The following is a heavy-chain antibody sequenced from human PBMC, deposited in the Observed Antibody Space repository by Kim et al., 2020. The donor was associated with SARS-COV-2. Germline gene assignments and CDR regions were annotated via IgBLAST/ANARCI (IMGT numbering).Heavy chain of an antibody. CDR1: GFTFSIYA. Sequence: GGSLRLSCAASGFTFSIYAMHWVRQAPGKGLEWVAHISYDGSNEHYADSVKGRFTISRDNSKNTLCLQMNSLRAEDTAVYYCTRNDYGQYYFDYWGQGTLVTVSS. J-gene: IGHJ4*02. V-gene: IGHV3-30-3*01. D-gene: IGHD4-17*01. CDR2: ISYDGSNE. CDR3: TRNDYGQYYFDY.